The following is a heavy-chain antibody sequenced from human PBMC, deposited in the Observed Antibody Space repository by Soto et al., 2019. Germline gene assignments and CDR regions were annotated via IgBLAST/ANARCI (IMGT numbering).Heavy chain of an antibody. CDR1: GYTFTSYA. V-gene: IGHV1-3*01. CDR3: SRLPEGSVVVVAAEAFDI. J-gene: IGHJ3*02. Sequence: SVKASCKASGYTFTSYAMHWVRQAPAQRLEWMGWINAGNGNTKYSQKFQGRVTLIRDTSASTAYMELGSLGSEDRAVDYYSRLPEGSVVVVAAEAFDIWGQATMVTVSS. CDR2: INAGNGNT. D-gene: IGHD2-15*01.